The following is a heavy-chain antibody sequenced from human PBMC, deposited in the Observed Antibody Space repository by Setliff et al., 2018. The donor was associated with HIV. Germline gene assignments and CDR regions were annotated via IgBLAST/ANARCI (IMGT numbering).Heavy chain of an antibody. V-gene: IGHV3-23*01. D-gene: IGHD6-19*01. CDR2: SISGGFA. CDR1: GFSLSNSD. Sequence: PGASLRLSCAASGFSLSNSDVNWVRQAPGKGLEWVSSISGGFAYFADSVKGRFRLTKDDSKEILYLEMDSLRADDSALYYCAKDLSVRGSGFKGASAIWGQGTKVTVSS. J-gene: IGHJ3*02. CDR3: AKDLSVRGSGFKGASAI.